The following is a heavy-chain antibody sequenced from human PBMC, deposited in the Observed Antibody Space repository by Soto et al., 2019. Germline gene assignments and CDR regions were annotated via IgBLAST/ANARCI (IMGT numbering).Heavy chain of an antibody. CDR3: TRDASRDSSARGWFDP. CDR2: INPNSGGT. J-gene: IGHJ5*02. Sequence: ASVNVSCKASGYTFTGYYMHWVRQAPGQGLEWMGWINPNSGGTNYALRGRFTISRDNAKNSLHLQMNSLRAEDTAVYYCTRDASRDSSARGWFDPWGPGTLVTVSS. D-gene: IGHD6-13*01. V-gene: IGHV1-2*02. CDR1: GYTFTGYY.